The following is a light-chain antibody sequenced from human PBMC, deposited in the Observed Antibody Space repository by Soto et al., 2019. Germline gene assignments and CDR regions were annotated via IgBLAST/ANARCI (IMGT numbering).Light chain of an antibody. CDR1: QSVSSY. Sequence: EIVLTQSPGTLSLSVGERVTLSCRASQSVSSYLAWYQQTPFQAPRLLIYDTSNRATGTPDRCSGSGSGTDFTLTISRLEPAEFPVYYWQQYGSSPLTFGGGTTVDSK. V-gene: IGKV3-20*01. J-gene: IGKJ4*01. CDR3: QQYGSSPLT. CDR2: DTS.